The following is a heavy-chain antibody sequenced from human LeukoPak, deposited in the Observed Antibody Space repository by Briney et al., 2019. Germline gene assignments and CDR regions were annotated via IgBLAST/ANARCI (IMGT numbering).Heavy chain of an antibody. J-gene: IGHJ6*03. CDR1: GYTFSRYN. CDR2: ITSRSSYI. Sequence: GGSLRHSCAASGYTFSRYNMNWVCQAPGKRLERVSSITSRSSYIYYGDSVKGRFTISRDNAKNSLYLQTDSLRVEDTAEYYCARDPYSGNYGAYYYYYMDVWGKGTTVTVSS. D-gene: IGHD1-26*01. V-gene: IGHV3-21*06. CDR3: ARDPYSGNYGAYYYYYMDV.